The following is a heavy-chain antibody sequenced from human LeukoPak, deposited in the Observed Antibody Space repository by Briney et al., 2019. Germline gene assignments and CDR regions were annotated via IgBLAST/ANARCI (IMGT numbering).Heavy chain of an antibody. Sequence: ASVKVSCKASGYTFTSYGISWVRQAPGQGLEWMGWISAYNGNTNYAQKLQGRVTMTTDTSTSTAYMELRSLRSDDTAVYYCARVAHDYGDFLAGGDDYWGQGTLVTVSS. CDR1: GYTFTSYG. V-gene: IGHV1-18*01. CDR3: ARVAHDYGDFLAGGDDY. J-gene: IGHJ4*02. D-gene: IGHD4-17*01. CDR2: ISAYNGNT.